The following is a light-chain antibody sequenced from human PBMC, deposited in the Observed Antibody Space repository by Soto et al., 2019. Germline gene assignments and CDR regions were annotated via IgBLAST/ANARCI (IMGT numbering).Light chain of an antibody. CDR1: SSDVGGYNY. V-gene: IGLV2-14*01. J-gene: IGLJ3*02. CDR3: AAWDDSLSAWV. CDR2: EVT. Sequence: QSALTQPASVSGSPGQSITISCTGTSSDVGGYNYVSWFQQHPGKAPKLMIYEVTNRPSGVSYRFSGSKSGNTASLTISGLQAEDEADYYCAAWDDSLSAWVFGGGTKLTVL.